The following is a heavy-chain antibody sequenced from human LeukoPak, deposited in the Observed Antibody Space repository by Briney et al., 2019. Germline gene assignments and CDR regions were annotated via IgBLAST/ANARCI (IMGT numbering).Heavy chain of an antibody. Sequence: GGSLRLSCAASGFTFSSYSMNWVRQTPGKGLEWVSYISSSSSAIYYADSVKGRFTISRDNANNSLALQMNTLRAEDTAVYYCARAKGGNTYGLNGMDVWGQGTMVTVSS. D-gene: IGHD5-18*01. V-gene: IGHV3-48*04. J-gene: IGHJ6*02. CDR1: GFTFSSYS. CDR3: ARAKGGNTYGLNGMDV. CDR2: ISSSSSAI.